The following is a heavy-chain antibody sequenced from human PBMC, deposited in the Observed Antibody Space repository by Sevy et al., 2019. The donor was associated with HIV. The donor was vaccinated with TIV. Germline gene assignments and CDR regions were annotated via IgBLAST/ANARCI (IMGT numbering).Heavy chain of an antibody. V-gene: IGHV3-7*01. CDR3: ASDYF. CDR2: IKQDASEK. J-gene: IGHJ4*02. CDR1: GFTVSANY. Sequence: GGSLRLSCAASGFTVSANYMSWVRQAPGKGLEWVATIKQDASEKYYVDSVKGRFTISRDNAKNSVYLQMSSLRVEDTAMYFCASDYFWGQGTLVTVSS.